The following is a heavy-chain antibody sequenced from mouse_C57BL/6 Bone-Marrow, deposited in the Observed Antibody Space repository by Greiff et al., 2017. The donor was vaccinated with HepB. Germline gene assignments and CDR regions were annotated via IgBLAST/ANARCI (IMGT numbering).Heavy chain of an antibody. J-gene: IGHJ1*03. Sequence: VQLQQPGAELVRPGTSVKLSCKASGYTFTSYWMHWVKQRPGQGLEWIGVIDPSDSYTNYNQKFKGKATLTVDTSSSTAYMQLSSLTSEDSAVYYCARRGAVYWYFDVWGTGTTVTVSS. CDR2: IDPSDSYT. CDR3: ARRGAVYWYFDV. CDR1: GYTFTSYW. V-gene: IGHV1-59*01.